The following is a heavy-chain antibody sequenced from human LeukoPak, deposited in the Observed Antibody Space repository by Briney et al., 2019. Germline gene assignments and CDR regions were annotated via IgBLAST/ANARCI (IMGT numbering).Heavy chain of an antibody. V-gene: IGHV4-59*08. J-gene: IGHJ4*02. Sequence: PSETLSLTCTVSGGSISSYYWSWIRQPPGKGLEWIGYICYSGSTNYNPSLKSRVTISVDTSKNQFSLKLSSVTAADTAVYYCARGGFDILTGGYYFDYWGQGTLVTVSS. D-gene: IGHD3-9*01. CDR2: ICYSGST. CDR3: ARGGFDILTGGYYFDY. CDR1: GGSISSYY.